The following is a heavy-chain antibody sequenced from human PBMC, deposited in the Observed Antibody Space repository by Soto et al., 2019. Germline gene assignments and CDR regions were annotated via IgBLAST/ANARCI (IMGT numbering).Heavy chain of an antibody. J-gene: IGHJ6*03. Sequence: SVKVSCKASGGTFSSYTISWVRQAPGQGLEWMGRIIPILGIANYAQKFQGRVTITADKSTSTAYMELSSLRSEDTAVYYCARDWGSTIFGVVAPGYIDVWGKGTKVTVSS. CDR2: IIPILGIA. V-gene: IGHV1-69*04. CDR3: ARDWGSTIFGVVAPGYIDV. CDR1: GGTFSSYT. D-gene: IGHD3-3*01.